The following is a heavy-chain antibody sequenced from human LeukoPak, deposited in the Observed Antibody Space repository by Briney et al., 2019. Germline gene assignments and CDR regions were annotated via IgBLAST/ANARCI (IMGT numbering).Heavy chain of an antibody. D-gene: IGHD4-17*01. CDR3: ALSTTRVTTRTLDY. Sequence: SETLSLTCAVYGGSFSDYFWSWIRQPPGKGLEWIGEINRSGTTKYNPSLESRVTISVDTSKRQSSLKLRSVTAADTAVYYCALSTTRVTTRTLDYWGQGTLVTVSS. J-gene: IGHJ4*02. CDR2: INRSGTT. V-gene: IGHV4-34*01. CDR1: GGSFSDYF.